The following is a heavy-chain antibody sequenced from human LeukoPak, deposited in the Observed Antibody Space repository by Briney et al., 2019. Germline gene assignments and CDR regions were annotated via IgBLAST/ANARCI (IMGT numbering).Heavy chain of an antibody. Sequence: PSETLSLTCAVYGGSFSGYYWSWIRQPPGKGLEWIGEINHSGSTNYNPSLKSRVIISVDTSKNQFSLKLTSVTAADTAVYYCARGTIAADDYYYMDVWGKGTTVTISS. CDR1: GGSFSGYY. CDR2: INHSGST. V-gene: IGHV4-34*01. CDR3: ARGTIAADDYYYMDV. D-gene: IGHD6-13*01. J-gene: IGHJ6*03.